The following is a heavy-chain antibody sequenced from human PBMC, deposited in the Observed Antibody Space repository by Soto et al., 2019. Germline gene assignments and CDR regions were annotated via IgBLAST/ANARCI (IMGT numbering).Heavy chain of an antibody. CDR1: GGSISSSSYY. J-gene: IGHJ6*03. D-gene: IGHD3-10*01. Sequence: QLQLQESGPGLVKPSETLSLTCTVSGGSISSSSYYWGWIRQPPGKGLEWIGSIYYSGSTYYNPSLKSRVTISVDTSKNQYALKRSSVTAVGTAVYYCARIRLREYYDGSGGYYYYYMDVWGKGTTVTVSS. CDR2: IYYSGST. CDR3: ARIRLREYYDGSGGYYYYYMDV. V-gene: IGHV4-39*01.